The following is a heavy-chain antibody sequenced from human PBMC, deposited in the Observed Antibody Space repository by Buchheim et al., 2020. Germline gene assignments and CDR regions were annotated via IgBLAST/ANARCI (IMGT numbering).Heavy chain of an antibody. CDR3: LAEIGAREFDH. CDR1: GFSFRSHA. J-gene: IGHJ4*02. Sequence: QVQLVESGGGVVQPGTSLRLSCAASGFSFRSHAMHWVRQAPGKGLGGVALISYDASYKDYPDSVKGRFTISRDNSKNKPYLQMNSLRVEDTAVYYCLAEIGAREFDHWGQGTL. D-gene: IGHD2/OR15-2a*01. CDR2: ISYDASYK. V-gene: IGHV3-30*03.